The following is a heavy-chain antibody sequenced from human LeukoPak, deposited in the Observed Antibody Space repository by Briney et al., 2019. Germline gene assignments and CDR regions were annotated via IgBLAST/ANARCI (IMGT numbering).Heavy chain of an antibody. CDR3: ASPVGMTTVNSYYYGMDV. V-gene: IGHV3-33*08. D-gene: IGHD4-17*01. CDR1: GFTFSSYG. J-gene: IGHJ6*02. CDR2: IWYDGSNK. Sequence: GASLQISCASSGFTFSSYGMHWVRQAPGKGLEWVAVIWYDGSNKYYADSVKGRFTISRDNSKNTLYLQMNSLRAEDTAVYYCASPVGMTTVNSYYYGMDVWGQGTTVTVSS.